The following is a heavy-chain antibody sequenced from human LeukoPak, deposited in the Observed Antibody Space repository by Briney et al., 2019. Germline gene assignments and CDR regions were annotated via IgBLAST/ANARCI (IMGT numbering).Heavy chain of an antibody. V-gene: IGHV3-30-3*01. D-gene: IGHD3-10*01. J-gene: IGHJ4*02. CDR3: ARSGWFGELGFDY. Sequence: GGSLRLSCAASGFTFSSYSMHWVRQAPGKGLEWVALILHDGNNQYYADSVKGRFTFSRDNAKNSLFLQMNSLRAEDTAVYYCARSGWFGELGFDYWGQGTLVTVSS. CDR2: ILHDGNNQ. CDR1: GFTFSSYS.